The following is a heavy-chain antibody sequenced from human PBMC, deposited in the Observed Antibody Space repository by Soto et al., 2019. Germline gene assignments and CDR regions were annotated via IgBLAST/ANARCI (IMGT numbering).Heavy chain of an antibody. Sequence: SETLSLTYAVSGGSISSSNWWSWVRQPPGKGLEWIGEIYHSGSTNYNPSLKSRVTISVDKSKNQFSLKLSSVTAADTAVYYCARLQPGIAAEDEDYGMDVWGQGTTVTVSS. D-gene: IGHD6-13*01. CDR2: IYHSGST. CDR3: ARLQPGIAAEDEDYGMDV. J-gene: IGHJ6*02. CDR1: GGSISSSNW. V-gene: IGHV4-4*02.